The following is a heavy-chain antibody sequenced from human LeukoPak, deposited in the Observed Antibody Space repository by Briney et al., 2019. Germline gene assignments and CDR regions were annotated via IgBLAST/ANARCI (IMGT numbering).Heavy chain of an antibody. CDR2: ISGSGGST. D-gene: IGHD5-18*01. Sequence: GGSLRLSCAASEFTFSSYAMSWVRQAPGKGLEWVSAISGSGGSTYYADSVKGRFTISRDNSKNTLYLQMNSLRAEDTAVYYCAKRRLELWLNYFDYWGQGTLVTVSS. CDR3: AKRRLELWLNYFDY. J-gene: IGHJ4*02. CDR1: EFTFSSYA. V-gene: IGHV3-23*01.